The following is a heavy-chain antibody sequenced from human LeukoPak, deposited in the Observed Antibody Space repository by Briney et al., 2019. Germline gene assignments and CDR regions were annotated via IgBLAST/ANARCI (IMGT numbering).Heavy chain of an antibody. CDR1: GFTFSDYY. D-gene: IGHD2-2*01. J-gene: IGHJ4*02. CDR3: AREAYSTWPSTYYFEY. V-gene: IGHV3-11*01. CDR2: ISSSGSSI. Sequence: GGSLRPSCAASGFTFSDYYMSWIRQAPGKGLEWVSYISSSGSSIYYADSVKGRFIISRDNAKNTLYLQMDSLKAEDTAVYFCAREAYSTWPSTYYFEYWGQGTLVTVSS.